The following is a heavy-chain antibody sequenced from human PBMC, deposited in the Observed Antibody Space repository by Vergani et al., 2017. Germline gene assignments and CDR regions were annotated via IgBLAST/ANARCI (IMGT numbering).Heavy chain of an antibody. CDR3: ARDLGLEDLGVGIAAAVPHYYYGMDV. CDR2: ISSSSSYI. V-gene: IGHV3-21*01. D-gene: IGHD6-13*01. J-gene: IGHJ6*02. CDR1: GFTFSSYS. Sequence: EVQLLESGGGLVQPGGSLRLSCAASGFTFSSYSMNWVRQAPGKGLEWVSSISSSSSYIYYADSVKGRFTISRDNAKNSLYLQMNSLRAEDTAVYYCARDLGLEDLGVGIAAAVPHYYYGMDVWGQGTTVTVSS.